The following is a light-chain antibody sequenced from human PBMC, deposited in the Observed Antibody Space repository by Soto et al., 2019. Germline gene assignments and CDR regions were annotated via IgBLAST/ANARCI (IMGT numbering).Light chain of an antibody. CDR1: QTISSW. V-gene: IGKV1-5*03. CDR3: QQYNSYSRT. Sequence: DIQMTQSPSTLSGSVGDRVTITCRASQTISSWLAWYQQKPGKAPKLLIYKASTLKSGVPSRFSGSGSGTEFTLTISSLQPDDFATYSCQQYNSYSRTFGQGTKVEIK. CDR2: KAS. J-gene: IGKJ1*01.